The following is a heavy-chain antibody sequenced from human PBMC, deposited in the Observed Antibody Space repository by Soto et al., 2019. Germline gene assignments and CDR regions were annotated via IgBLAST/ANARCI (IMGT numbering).Heavy chain of an antibody. CDR1: GYTFTSYG. CDR3: ARDWQLLLLGYFDY. D-gene: IGHD2-15*01. CDR2: ISAYNGNT. J-gene: IGHJ4*02. V-gene: IGHV1-18*04. Sequence: SVKVSCKASGYTFTSYGISWVRQAPGQGLEWMGWISAYNGNTNYAQKLQGRVTMTTDTATSTAYMELRSLRSDDTAVYYCARDWQLLLLGYFDYWGQGTLVTVSS.